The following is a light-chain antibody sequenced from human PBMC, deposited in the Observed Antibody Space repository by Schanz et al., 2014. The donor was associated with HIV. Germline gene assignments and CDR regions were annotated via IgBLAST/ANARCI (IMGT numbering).Light chain of an antibody. Sequence: DIQMTQSPSTLSASVGDRVTITCRASQSMSSWLAWYQQKPGKAPKLLISKASNLESGVPSRFSGSGSGTDFTLTISSLQPEDFATYYCQQANSFPLTFGGGTKVEIK. CDR2: KAS. CDR1: QSMSSW. CDR3: QQANSFPLT. V-gene: IGKV1-5*03. J-gene: IGKJ4*01.